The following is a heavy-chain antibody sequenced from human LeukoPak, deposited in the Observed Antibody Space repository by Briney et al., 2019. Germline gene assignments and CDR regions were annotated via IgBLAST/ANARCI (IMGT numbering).Heavy chain of an antibody. D-gene: IGHD6-19*01. J-gene: IGHJ4*02. CDR2: IIPIFGTA. CDR3: ARSGGYSSGWYDY. CDR1: GGTFTSYA. Sequence: ASVTVTCKASGGTFTSYAISWVRQAPGQGLEWMGRIIPIFGTANYEQKFQARVTITTDESTSTAYMELSSLRSEETAVYYCARSGGYSSGWYDYWGQGTLVTVSS. V-gene: IGHV1-69*05.